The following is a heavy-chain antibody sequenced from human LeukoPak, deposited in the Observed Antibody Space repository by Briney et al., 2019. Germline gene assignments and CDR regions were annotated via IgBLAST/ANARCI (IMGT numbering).Heavy chain of an antibody. J-gene: IGHJ4*02. V-gene: IGHV4-34*01. Sequence: PSETLSLTCAVYGGSFSGYYWSWIRQPPGKGLEWMGEINHSGSTNYNPSLKSRVTISVDTSKNQFSLKLSSVTAADTAVYYCASGMRLSGGWPFDFWGQGTLVTVSS. CDR2: INHSGST. CDR1: GGSFSGYY. CDR3: ASGMRLSGGWPFDF. D-gene: IGHD6-19*01.